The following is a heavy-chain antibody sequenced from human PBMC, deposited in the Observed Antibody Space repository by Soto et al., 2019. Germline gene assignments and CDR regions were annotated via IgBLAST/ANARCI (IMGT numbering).Heavy chain of an antibody. D-gene: IGHD6-19*01. Sequence: GGSLRLSCAASGFTFSGSAMHWVRQASGKGLEWVGRIRSKANSYATAYAASVKGRFTISRDDSKNTAYLQMNSLKTEDTAVYYWTTTRPPWLVKFFQHLGQGTLVTVSS. CDR1: GFTFSGSA. CDR3: TTTRPPWLVKFFQH. V-gene: IGHV3-73*01. CDR2: IRSKANSYAT. J-gene: IGHJ1*01.